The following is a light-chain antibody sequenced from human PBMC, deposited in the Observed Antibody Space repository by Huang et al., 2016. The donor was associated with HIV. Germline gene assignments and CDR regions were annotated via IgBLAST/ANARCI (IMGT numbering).Light chain of an antibody. CDR2: SAS. Sequence: SSLSASVGDRVTITCRASQSIDGYLNWYQQKPGKAPKLLISSASTLHTGVPPRFSGSGSGTDYTLLIDNLQPDDFATYCCQQSYSTLITFGQGSRLDTK. CDR3: QQSYSTLIT. J-gene: IGKJ5*01. CDR1: QSIDGY. V-gene: IGKV1-39*01.